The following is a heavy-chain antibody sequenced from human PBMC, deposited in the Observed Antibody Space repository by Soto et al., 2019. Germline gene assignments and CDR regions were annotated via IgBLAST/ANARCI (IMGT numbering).Heavy chain of an antibody. J-gene: IGHJ4*02. D-gene: IGHD2-15*01. V-gene: IGHV3-49*03. CDR2: IRSKAYGGTT. CDR1: GFTFGDYA. Sequence: PGGSLRLSCTASGFTFGDYAMSWFRQAPGKGLEWVGFIRSKAYGGTTEYAASVKGRFTISRDDSKSIAYLQMNSLKTEDTAVYYCTSKRIVVVAATPYRDYFDYWGQGTLVTVSS. CDR3: TSKRIVVVAATPYRDYFDY.